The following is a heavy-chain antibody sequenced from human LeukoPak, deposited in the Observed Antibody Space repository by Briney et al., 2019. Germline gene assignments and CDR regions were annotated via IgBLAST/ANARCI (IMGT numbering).Heavy chain of an antibody. D-gene: IGHD3-22*01. CDR2: ISGSGGST. CDR3: AKAAGGYYYDDWYYDL. J-gene: IGHJ2*01. Sequence: GGSLRLSCAASGFTFSSYAMSWVRQAPGKGLEWVSAISGSGGSTYYADSVKGRFTISRDNSKNTLYLQMNSLRAEDTAVYYCAKAAGGYYYDDWYYDLWGRGTLVTVSS. CDR1: GFTFSSYA. V-gene: IGHV3-23*01.